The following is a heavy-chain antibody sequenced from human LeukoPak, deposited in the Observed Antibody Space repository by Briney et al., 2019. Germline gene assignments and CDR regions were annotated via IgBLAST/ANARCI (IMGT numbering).Heavy chain of an antibody. CDR3: ARAGGYVFDY. D-gene: IGHD5-12*01. Sequence: SETLPLTCTVSGGSISSSSYYWGWIRQPPGKGLEWIGSIYHSGSTYYNPSLKSRVTILVDTSKNQFSLKLSSVTAADTAVYYCARAGGYVFDYWGQGTLVTVSS. V-gene: IGHV4-39*07. J-gene: IGHJ4*02. CDR1: GGSISSSSYY. CDR2: IYHSGST.